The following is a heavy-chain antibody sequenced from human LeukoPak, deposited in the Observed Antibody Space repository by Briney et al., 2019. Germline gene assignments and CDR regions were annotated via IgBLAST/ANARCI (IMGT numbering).Heavy chain of an antibody. J-gene: IGHJ4*02. CDR3: AKDGIERVIMYYFDY. D-gene: IGHD3-10*01. CDR2: ISGSGGSR. CDR1: GFNVRSNY. V-gene: IGHV3-23*01. Sequence: GGSLRLSCAASGFNVRSNYMSWVRQAPGKGLEWVSAISGSGGSRDCADSVKGRLTISRDNSKNTLYLQMNSLRAEDTAVYYCAKDGIERVIMYYFDYWGQGTLVTVSS.